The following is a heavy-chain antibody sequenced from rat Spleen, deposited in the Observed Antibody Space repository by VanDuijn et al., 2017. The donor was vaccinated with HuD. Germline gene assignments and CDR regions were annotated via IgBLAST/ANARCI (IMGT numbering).Heavy chain of an antibody. Sequence: QVQLKESGPGLVQPSQTLSLTCTVSGFSLIRYNVHWVRQPTGKGLEWMGIIWTGGSTDYNSALKSRLSISRDTSKSQVFLKMNSLQTEDIATYYCARDRGYADYYDGSYYYNWFAYWGQGTLVTVSS. CDR1: GFSLIRYN. CDR2: IWTGGST. CDR3: ARDRGYADYYDGSYYYNWFAY. D-gene: IGHD1-12*02. J-gene: IGHJ3*01. V-gene: IGHV2-30*01.